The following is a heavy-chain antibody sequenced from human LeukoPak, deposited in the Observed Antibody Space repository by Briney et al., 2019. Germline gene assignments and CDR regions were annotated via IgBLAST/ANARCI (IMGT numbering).Heavy chain of an antibody. Sequence: SETLSLTCTVSGGSISSYYWSWIRQPPGKGLEWIGYIYYSGSTNYNPSLKSRVTISVDTSKNQFSLKLSSVTAADTAVYYCARAPYDFWSGSSWFDPWGQGTLVTVSS. CDR1: GGSISSYY. J-gene: IGHJ5*02. V-gene: IGHV4-59*01. CDR3: ARAPYDFWSGSSWFDP. D-gene: IGHD3-3*01. CDR2: IYYSGST.